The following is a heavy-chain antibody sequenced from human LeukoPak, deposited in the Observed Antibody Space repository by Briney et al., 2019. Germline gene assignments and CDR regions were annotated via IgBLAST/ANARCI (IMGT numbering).Heavy chain of an antibody. Sequence: ASVKVSCKASEYTFTSYYMHWVRQAPGQGLEWMGIINPSGGSTSYAQKFQGRVTMTRDTSTSTVYMGLSSLRSEDTAVYYCARDMGGEVSYWGQGTLVTVSS. D-gene: IGHD5/OR15-5a*01. J-gene: IGHJ4*02. V-gene: IGHV1-46*01. CDR3: ARDMGGEVSY. CDR1: EYTFTSYY. CDR2: INPSGGST.